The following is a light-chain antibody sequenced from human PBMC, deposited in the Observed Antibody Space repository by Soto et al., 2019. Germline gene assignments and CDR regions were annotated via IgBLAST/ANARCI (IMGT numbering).Light chain of an antibody. CDR1: QSVSSY. CDR2: DAS. Sequence: EIVLTQSPATLSLSPGERATLSCRASQSVSSYLAWYQQKPGQAPRLILYDASNRATGIPARFSGSGSGTDFALTISSLEPEDFAVYYCQQRSNWPQYTFGQGTKLEIK. V-gene: IGKV3-11*01. J-gene: IGKJ2*01. CDR3: QQRSNWPQYT.